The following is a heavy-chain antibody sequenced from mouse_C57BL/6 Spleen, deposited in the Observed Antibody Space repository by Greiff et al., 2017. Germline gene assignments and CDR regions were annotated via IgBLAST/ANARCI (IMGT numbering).Heavy chain of an antibody. D-gene: IGHD1-1*01. CDR2: INPNNGGT. V-gene: IGHV1-26*01. Sequence: VQLHQSGPELVKPGASVKISCKASGYTFTDYYMNWVKQSHGKSLAWIGDINPNNGGTSYNQKFKGKATLTVDKSSSTAYMELRSLTSEDSAVYYCARPVCCYGSRSLMGYWGQGTWVTVAS. CDR3: ARPVCCYGSRSLMGY. CDR1: GYTFTDYY. J-gene: IGHJ4*01.